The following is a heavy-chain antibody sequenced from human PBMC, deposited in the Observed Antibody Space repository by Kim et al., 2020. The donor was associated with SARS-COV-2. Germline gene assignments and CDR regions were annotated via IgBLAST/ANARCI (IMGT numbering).Heavy chain of an antibody. CDR1: GGSISSYY. Sequence: SETLSLTCTVSGGSISSYYWSWIRQPPGKGLEWIGYIYYSGSTNYNPSLKSRVTISVDTSKNQFSLKLSSVTAADTAVYYCARELVVTDAFDIWGQGTMVTVSS. D-gene: IGHD2-21*01. CDR2: IYYSGST. CDR3: ARELVVTDAFDI. V-gene: IGHV4-59*01. J-gene: IGHJ3*02.